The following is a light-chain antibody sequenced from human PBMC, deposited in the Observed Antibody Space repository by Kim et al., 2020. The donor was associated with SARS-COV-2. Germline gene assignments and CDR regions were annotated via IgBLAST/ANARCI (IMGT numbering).Light chain of an antibody. V-gene: IGLV3-1*01. CDR2: QDS. CDR1: KLGDKY. CDR3: QAWDSSTLVV. Sequence: SYELTQPPSVSVSPGQTASITCSGDKLGDKYACWYQQKPGQSPVLVICQDSKRPSGIPERFSGSNSGNTATLTISGTQAMDEADYYCQAWDSSTLVVFGGGTQLTVL. J-gene: IGLJ2*01.